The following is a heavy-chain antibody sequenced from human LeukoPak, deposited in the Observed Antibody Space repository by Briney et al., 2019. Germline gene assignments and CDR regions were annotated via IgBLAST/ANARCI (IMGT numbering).Heavy chain of an antibody. CDR3: ARIEGATWGPIDY. D-gene: IGHD7-27*01. CDR2: ISGSGGST. Sequence: GGSLRLSCAASGFTFSSYAMSWVRQAPGKGLEWVSAISGSGGSTYYADSVKGRLTITRDNSKNTLYLQMNSLRAEDTAIYYCARIEGATWGPIDYWGQGTLVAVSS. V-gene: IGHV3-23*01. J-gene: IGHJ4*02. CDR1: GFTFSSYA.